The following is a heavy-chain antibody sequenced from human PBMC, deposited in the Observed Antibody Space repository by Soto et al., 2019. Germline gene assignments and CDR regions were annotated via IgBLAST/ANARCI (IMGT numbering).Heavy chain of an antibody. D-gene: IGHD4-17*01. CDR3: ALDTLTTYPFDAFDI. CDR2: IVAGGGNT. J-gene: IGHJ3*02. V-gene: IGHV3-23*01. Sequence: LRLSCAASGFTFRTYGMTWVRQAPGKGLDYVSSIVAGGGNTYYADSVKGRFTISRDNSKNMLYLQMNSLRAEDTAVYYCALDTLTTYPFDAFDIWGQGTLVTVSS. CDR1: GFTFRTYG.